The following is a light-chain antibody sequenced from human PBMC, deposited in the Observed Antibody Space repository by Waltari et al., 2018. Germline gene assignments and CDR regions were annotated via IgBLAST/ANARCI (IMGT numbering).Light chain of an antibody. J-gene: IGLJ2*01. CDR2: EDK. CDR1: KLGDKY. V-gene: IGLV3-1*01. Sequence: SYELTQPPSVSVSPGQTVRITCTGHKLGDKYTAWYQQKPGQAPGLVIYEDKKRPSGIPERVSGSNSGNTATLTISETQAVDEADYYCQAWDTDIVVFGGGTKLTVL. CDR3: QAWDTDIVV.